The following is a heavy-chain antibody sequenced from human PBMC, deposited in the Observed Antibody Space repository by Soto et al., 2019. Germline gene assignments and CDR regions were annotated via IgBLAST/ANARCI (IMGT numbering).Heavy chain of an antibody. D-gene: IGHD2-15*01. CDR2: INHSGST. J-gene: IGHJ5*02. CDR1: GGSFSGYY. V-gene: IGHV4-34*01. Sequence: QVQLQQWGAGLLKPSETLSLTCAVYGGSFSGYYWSWIRQPPGKGLEWIGEINHSGSTNYNPSLKSRVTISVDTSKNQFSLKLSSVTAADTAVYYCARVWGRVVVVVAARQGWFDPWGQGTLVTVSS. CDR3: ARVWGRVVVVVAARQGWFDP.